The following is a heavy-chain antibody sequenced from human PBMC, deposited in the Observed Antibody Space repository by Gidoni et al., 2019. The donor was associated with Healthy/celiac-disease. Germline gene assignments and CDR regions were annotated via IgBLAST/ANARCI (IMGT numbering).Heavy chain of an antibody. Sequence: QVQLVQSGAEVKKPGASVQVSCKASGYTFTSHDLNWVRQATGQGLEWMGWMNPNSGNTGYAQKFQGRVTRTRNTSISTAYMELSSLRSEDTAVYYCARAITIFGVEPNWFDPWGQGTLVTVSS. J-gene: IGHJ5*02. CDR3: ARAITIFGVEPNWFDP. D-gene: IGHD3-3*01. V-gene: IGHV1-8*01. CDR1: GYTFTSHD. CDR2: MNPNSGNT.